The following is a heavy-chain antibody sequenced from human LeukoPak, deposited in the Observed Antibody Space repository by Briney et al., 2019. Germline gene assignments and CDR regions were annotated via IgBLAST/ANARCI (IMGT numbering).Heavy chain of an antibody. CDR1: GGTFSSYT. CDR2: IIPILGIA. CDR3: ARDGKITIFGVVINNWFDP. J-gene: IGHJ5*02. D-gene: IGHD3-3*01. Sequence: SVKVSCKASGGTFSSYTISWVRQAPGQGLEWMGRIIPILGIANYAQKFQGRVTITADKSTSTAYMELSSLRSEDTAVYYCARDGKITIFGVVINNWFDPWGQGTLVTVSS. V-gene: IGHV1-69*04.